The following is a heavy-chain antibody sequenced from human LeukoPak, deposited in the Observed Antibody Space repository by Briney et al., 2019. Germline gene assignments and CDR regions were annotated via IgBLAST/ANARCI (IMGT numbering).Heavy chain of an antibody. CDR3: ADTRTPGNYYYMDV. J-gene: IGHJ6*03. Sequence: GGSLGLSCAASGFTFSTYTMNWVRQAPGKGLEWVSYISSSSSTIYYADSVKGRFTISRDNAKNSLYLQMNSLRAEDTAEYYCADTRTPGNYYYMDVWGKGTTVTVSS. D-gene: IGHD1-14*01. CDR2: ISSSSSTI. V-gene: IGHV3-48*01. CDR1: GFTFSTYT.